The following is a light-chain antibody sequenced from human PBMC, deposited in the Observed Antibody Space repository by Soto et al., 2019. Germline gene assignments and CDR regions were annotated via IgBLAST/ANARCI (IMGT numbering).Light chain of an antibody. CDR2: GAS. V-gene: IGKV3-15*01. Sequence: EIVMTQSPATLSVSPGERATLSFRASQSVRNNLAWYQQKPGQAPRLLIYGASTRATGIPARFSGSGFGTDFTLTISSLEPEDAAVYYCQQRSNWPPITFGQGTRLEIK. CDR1: QSVRNN. CDR3: QQRSNWPPIT. J-gene: IGKJ5*01.